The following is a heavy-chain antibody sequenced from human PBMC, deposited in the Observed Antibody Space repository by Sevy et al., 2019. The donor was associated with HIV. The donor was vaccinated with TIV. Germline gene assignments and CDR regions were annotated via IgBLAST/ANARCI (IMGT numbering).Heavy chain of an antibody. V-gene: IGHV4-39*01. D-gene: IGHD2-15*01. CDR2: IYYSGNT. J-gene: IGHJ1*01. Sequence: SETLSLTCIVSGGSISSSSYYWGWIRQPPGKGLDWIGSIYYSGNTYYNPSLKSRVTISVDTSKKQFSLKLSSVTAADTAVYYCATRLGYCSGSSCYPPEYFHHWGQGTLVTVSS. CDR1: GGSISSSSYY. CDR3: ATRLGYCSGSSCYPPEYFHH.